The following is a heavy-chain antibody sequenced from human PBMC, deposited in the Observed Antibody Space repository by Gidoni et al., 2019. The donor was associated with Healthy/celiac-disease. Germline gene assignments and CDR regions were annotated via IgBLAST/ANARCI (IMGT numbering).Heavy chain of an antibody. Sequence: EVQLVQSGAEVTKPGESLKISCKGSGYSFTSYWIGWVRQMPGKGLEWMGIIYPGDSDTRYSPSFQGQVTISADKSISTAYLQWSSLKASDTAMYYCARGEGCSSTSCYTWWFDPWGQGTLVTVSS. CDR3: ARGEGCSSTSCYTWWFDP. J-gene: IGHJ5*02. CDR2: IYPGDSDT. D-gene: IGHD2-2*02. CDR1: GYSFTSYW. V-gene: IGHV5-51*03.